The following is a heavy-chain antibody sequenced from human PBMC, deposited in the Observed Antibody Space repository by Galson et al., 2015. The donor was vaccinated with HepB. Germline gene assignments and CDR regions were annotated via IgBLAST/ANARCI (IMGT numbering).Heavy chain of an antibody. D-gene: IGHD6-19*01. Sequence: SVKVSCKASGYTFTGYYMHWVRQAPGQGLEWMGWINPDSGGTNYAQKFQGWVTMTRDTSISTAYMELSSLKASDTAMYYCARRRGSGWMADAFAIWGQGTMVTASS. CDR2: INPDSGGT. CDR1: GYTFTGYY. J-gene: IGHJ3*02. V-gene: IGHV1-2*04. CDR3: ARRRGSGWMADAFAI.